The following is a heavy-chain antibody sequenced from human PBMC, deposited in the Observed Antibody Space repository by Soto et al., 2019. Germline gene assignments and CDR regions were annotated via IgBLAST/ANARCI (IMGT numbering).Heavy chain of an antibody. V-gene: IGHV3-23*01. J-gene: IGHJ3*01. D-gene: IGHD4-17*01. Sequence: QLLESGGGLVQPVGSLRLSCAASGFTFSDYAMTWVRQAPGKGLEWVSGIIASGTYSKYADSVNGRFTSSRDNAKSTLYLQMNGLRVEDTAVYFCAKDPNGYYIGAFDFWGQGTMVTVSS. CDR2: IIASGTYS. CDR1: GFTFSDYA. CDR3: AKDPNGYYIGAFDF.